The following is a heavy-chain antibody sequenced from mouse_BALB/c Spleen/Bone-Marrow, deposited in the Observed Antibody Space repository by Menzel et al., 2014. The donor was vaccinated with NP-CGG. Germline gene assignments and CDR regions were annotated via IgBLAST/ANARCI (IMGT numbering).Heavy chain of an antibody. D-gene: IGHD2-4*01. CDR1: GYTFXDYN. CDR3: ARYRDYDGGYAY. CDR2: INPNTGAT. Sequence: EVQLQQSGPELVKPGASVKIPCKASGYTFXDYNMDWVKQSHGKSLEWIGHINPNTGATIYNQRFTGKATLNVDKSSSTAYMELRSLTSEDTAVYYCARYRDYDGGYAYWGRGTLVTVSA. J-gene: IGHJ3*01. V-gene: IGHV1-18*01.